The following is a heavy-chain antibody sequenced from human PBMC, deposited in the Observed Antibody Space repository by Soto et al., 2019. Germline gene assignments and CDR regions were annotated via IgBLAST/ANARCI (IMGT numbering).Heavy chain of an antibody. Sequence: SQTLSLPSVISGDSVSSHSAALNWIRQSPSRGLEWLGRTYYTSKWYNDYAVSVKSRITINPDTSKNQFSLQLNSVTPEDTAVYYCARSPYSAVRAFDIWGQGTMVTVSS. V-gene: IGHV6-1*01. J-gene: IGHJ3*02. CDR2: TYYTSKWYN. CDR1: GDSVSSHSAA. D-gene: IGHD4-4*01. CDR3: ARSPYSAVRAFDI.